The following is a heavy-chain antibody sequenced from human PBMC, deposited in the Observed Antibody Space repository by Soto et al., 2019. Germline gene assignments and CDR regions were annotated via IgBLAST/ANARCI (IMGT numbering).Heavy chain of an antibody. CDR3: ARDLAAGDY. D-gene: IGHD6-13*01. V-gene: IGHV1-46*01. Sequence: QVQLVQSGAEVKKPGASVKLSCRTSGYTFTHYYILWVRQAPGQGLEWLAIINPASGRTNYAQDFQGRVILTMDTSTTTVYMELSGLRAEVTAIFYCARDLAAGDYWGQGTLVTVSS. CDR2: INPASGRT. J-gene: IGHJ4*02. CDR1: GYTFTHYY.